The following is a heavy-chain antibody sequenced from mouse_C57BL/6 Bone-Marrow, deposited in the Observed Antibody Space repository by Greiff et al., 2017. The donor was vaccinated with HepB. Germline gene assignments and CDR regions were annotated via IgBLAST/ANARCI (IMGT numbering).Heavy chain of an antibody. D-gene: IGHD2-4*01. CDR2: ISSGSSTI. CDR3: ANMSTTGYYYAMDY. V-gene: IGHV5-17*01. J-gene: IGHJ4*01. Sequence: EVQGVESGGGLVKPGGSLKLSCAASGFTFSDYGMHWVRQAPEKGLEWVAYISSGSSTIYYADTVKGRFTISRDNAKNTLFLQMTSLRSEDTAMYYCANMSTTGYYYAMDYWGQGPSVSVSS. CDR1: GFTFSDYG.